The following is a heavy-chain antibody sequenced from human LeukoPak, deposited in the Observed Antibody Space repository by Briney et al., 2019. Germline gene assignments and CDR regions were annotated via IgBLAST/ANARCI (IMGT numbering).Heavy chain of an antibody. CDR3: ARGITFGGVIVNVFDI. Sequence: GASVKVSCKASGYTFTGYYMHWVRQAPGQGLEWMGWINPNSGGTNYAQKFQGRVTMTRDTSISTAYMELSRLRSDDTAVYYCARGITFGGVIVNVFDIWGQGTMVTVSS. J-gene: IGHJ3*02. D-gene: IGHD3-16*02. CDR1: GYTFTGYY. CDR2: INPNSGGT. V-gene: IGHV1-2*02.